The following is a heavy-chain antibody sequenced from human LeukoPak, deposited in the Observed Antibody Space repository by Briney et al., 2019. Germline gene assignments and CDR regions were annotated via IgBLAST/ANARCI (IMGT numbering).Heavy chain of an antibody. CDR1: GFTFSRYR. J-gene: IGHJ4*02. CDR2: ISTTSSYI. CDR3: ARVGYSSGWRAPDFDY. Sequence: GSLRLSCAVSGFTFSRYRMNWVRQAPVKGLEWVSSISTTSSYIYYADSVKGRFTIARDNAKNSLYLQMNSLRAEDTAVYYCARVGYSSGWRAPDFDYWGQGTLVTVSS. V-gene: IGHV3-21*01. D-gene: IGHD6-19*01.